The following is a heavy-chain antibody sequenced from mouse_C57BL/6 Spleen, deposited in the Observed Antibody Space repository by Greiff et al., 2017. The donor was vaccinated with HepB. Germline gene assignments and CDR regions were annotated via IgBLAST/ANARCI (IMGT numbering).Heavy chain of an antibody. CDR3: ARMQLRHYFDY. Sequence: QVQLKQPGAELVRPGSSVKLSCKASGYTFTSYWMDWVKQRPGQGLEWIGNIYPSDSETHYNQKFKDKATLTVDKSSSTAYMQRRSLTSEDSAVYYCARMQLRHYFDYWGQGTTLTVSS. V-gene: IGHV1-61*01. J-gene: IGHJ2*01. CDR1: GYTFTSYW. D-gene: IGHD3-2*02. CDR2: IYPSDSET.